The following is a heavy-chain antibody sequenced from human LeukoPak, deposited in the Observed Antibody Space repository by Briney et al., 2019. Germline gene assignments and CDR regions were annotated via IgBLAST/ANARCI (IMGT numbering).Heavy chain of an antibody. CDR2: IYYSGST. V-gene: IGHV4-59*11. D-gene: IGHD3-16*01. J-gene: IGHJ6*03. Sequence: PSETLSLTCTVSGGSISSHYWSWIRQPPGKGLEWIGYIYYSGSTNYNPSLKSRVTISVDTSKNQFSLKLSSVTAADTAVYYCARAKGGYYYTDVWGKGTTVTVSS. CDR1: GGSISSHY. CDR3: ARAKGGYYYTDV.